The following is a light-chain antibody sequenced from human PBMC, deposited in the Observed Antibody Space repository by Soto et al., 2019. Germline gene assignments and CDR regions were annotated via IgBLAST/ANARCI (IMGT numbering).Light chain of an antibody. CDR2: DAS. Sequence: DIQMTQSPSTLSASIGDRVTITCRASQSITSWLDWYQQKPGKAPKLLIFDASNWEGGVPSMFSGSGFGTEFYLSISSLQPDNSATSYCQQYGSPWYTFGQGTKVEIK. CDR3: QQYGSPWYT. J-gene: IGKJ2*01. V-gene: IGKV1-5*01. CDR1: QSITSW.